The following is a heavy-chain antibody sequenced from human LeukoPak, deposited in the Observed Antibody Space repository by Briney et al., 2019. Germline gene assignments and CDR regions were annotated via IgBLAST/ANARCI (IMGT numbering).Heavy chain of an antibody. CDR2: IYTSGST. J-gene: IGHJ4*02. Sequence: SQTLSLTCTVSGGSISSGSYYWSWIRQPAGRGLEWIGRIYTSGSTNYNPSLKSRVTISVDTSKNQFSLKLGSVTAADTAVYYCARDHGYSYGFDYWGQGTLVTVSS. CDR1: GGSISSGSYY. D-gene: IGHD5-18*01. CDR3: ARDHGYSYGFDY. V-gene: IGHV4-61*02.